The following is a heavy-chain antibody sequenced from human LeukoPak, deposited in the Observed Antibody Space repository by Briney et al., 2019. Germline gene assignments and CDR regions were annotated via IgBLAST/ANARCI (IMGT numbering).Heavy chain of an antibody. J-gene: IGHJ5*02. CDR3: ARVMTTRWFDP. Sequence: SETLSLTCTVSGDSISTYYWSWIRQPPGKGLEWIGYIYSSGTTDYNPSLKSRVTVSLDTSKNQLSLKLSSVTAADTAVYYCARVMTTRWFDPWGQGTLVTVSS. CDR2: IYSSGTT. V-gene: IGHV4-59*08. D-gene: IGHD4-17*01. CDR1: GDSISTYY.